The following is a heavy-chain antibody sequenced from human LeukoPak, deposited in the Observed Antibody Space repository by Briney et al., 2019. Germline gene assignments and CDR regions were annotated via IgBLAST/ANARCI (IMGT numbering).Heavy chain of an antibody. J-gene: IGHJ4*02. CDR3: ARDESGSGTYSNF. D-gene: IGHD3-10*01. V-gene: IGHV3-23*01. Sequence: PGGSLRLSCAASGVTLSTYAMSWARQAPGKGLEWVSGISSSGSGDNTYYADSVKGRFTISRDNAENSLYLQMNSLRDEDTAVYYCARDESGSGTYSNFWGQGTLVTVSS. CDR1: GVTLSTYA. CDR2: ISSSGSGDNT.